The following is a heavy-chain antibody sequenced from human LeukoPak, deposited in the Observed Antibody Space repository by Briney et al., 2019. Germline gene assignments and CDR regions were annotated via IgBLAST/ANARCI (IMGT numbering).Heavy chain of an antibody. CDR1: GGSISSSSYY. V-gene: IGHV4-61*02. CDR2: IYTSGST. CDR3: ARHPGIAALIDY. Sequence: SETLSLTCTVSGGSISSSSYYWSWIRQPAGKGLEWIGRIYTSGSTNYNPSLKSRVTISVDTSKNQFSLKLSSVTAAGTAVYYCARHPGIAALIDYWGQGTLVTVSS. D-gene: IGHD6-13*01. J-gene: IGHJ4*02.